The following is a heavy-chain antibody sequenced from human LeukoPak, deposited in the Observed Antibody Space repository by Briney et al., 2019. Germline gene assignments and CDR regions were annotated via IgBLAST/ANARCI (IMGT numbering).Heavy chain of an antibody. CDR1: GGSISSYY. J-gene: IGHJ4*02. CDR3: ARGGAWWDGSRKGYYFDY. V-gene: IGHV4-59*01. Sequence: PSETLSLTCTVSGGSISSYYWSWIRQPPGKGLEWIGYIYYSGSTNYNPSLKSRVTISVDTSKNQFSLKLSSVTAADTAVYYCARGGAWWDGSRKGYYFDYWGQGTLVTVSS. D-gene: IGHD1-26*01. CDR2: IYYSGST.